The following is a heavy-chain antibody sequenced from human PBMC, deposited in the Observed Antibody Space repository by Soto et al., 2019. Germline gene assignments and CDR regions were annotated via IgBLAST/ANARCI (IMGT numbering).Heavy chain of an antibody. D-gene: IGHD4-4*01. V-gene: IGHV1-46*01. CDR2: INPSGGST. Sequence: QVQLVQSGAEVKKPGASVRVSCKASGYTFSNYYMHWVRQAPGQGHEWMGIINPSGGSTTYAQKFQGRVTMTRDTSTSTVYMELSSLRSEDTAVYYCAMYDYNGDYFDYWGQGTLVTVSS. J-gene: IGHJ4*02. CDR1: GYTFSNYY. CDR3: AMYDYNGDYFDY.